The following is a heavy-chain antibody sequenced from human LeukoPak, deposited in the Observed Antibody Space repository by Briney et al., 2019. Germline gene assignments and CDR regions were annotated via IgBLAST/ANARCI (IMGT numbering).Heavy chain of an antibody. Sequence: PSETLSPTCAVYGGSFSGYYWSWIRQPPGKGLEWIGEINHSGSTNYNPSLKSRVTISVDTSKNQFSLKLTSVTAADTAVYYCARAPEYGLYYFDYWGQGTLVTVSS. D-gene: IGHD1-14*01. CDR1: GGSFSGYY. J-gene: IGHJ4*02. V-gene: IGHV4-34*01. CDR3: ARAPEYGLYYFDY. CDR2: INHSGST.